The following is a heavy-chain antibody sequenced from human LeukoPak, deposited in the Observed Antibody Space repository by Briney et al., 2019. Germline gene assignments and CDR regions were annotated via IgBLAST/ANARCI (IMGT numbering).Heavy chain of an antibody. CDR2: IYHSGST. D-gene: IGHD6-13*01. J-gene: IGHJ4*02. CDR3: ARAGHSSSWYGGDY. V-gene: IGHV4-38-2*02. CDR1: GGSISSYY. Sequence: SETLSLTCTVSGGSISSYYWSWIRQPPGKGLEWIGSIYHSGSTYYNPSLKSRVTISVDTSKNQFSLKLSSVTAADTAVYYCARAGHSSSWYGGDYWGQGTLVTVSS.